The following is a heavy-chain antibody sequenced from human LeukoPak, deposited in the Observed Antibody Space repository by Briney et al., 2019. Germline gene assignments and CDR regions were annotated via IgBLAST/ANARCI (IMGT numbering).Heavy chain of an antibody. CDR3: ARDKVLNGFDI. D-gene: IGHD2-8*02. Sequence: SQTLSLTCAISGDSVSSNTGIWNWVRQSPSRGLEWLGRTYYRSKWFIDYALSVKGRMTINPDISKNQFSLQLNSVTPEDTAVHYCARDKVLNGFDIWGQGTMVTVSS. J-gene: IGHJ3*02. V-gene: IGHV6-1*01. CDR1: GDSVSSNTGI. CDR2: TYYRSKWFI.